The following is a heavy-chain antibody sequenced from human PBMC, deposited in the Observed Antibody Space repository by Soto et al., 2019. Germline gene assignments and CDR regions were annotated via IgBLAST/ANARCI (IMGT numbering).Heavy chain of an antibody. J-gene: IGHJ4*02. V-gene: IGHV3-15*01. CDR1: GFTFSNAW. D-gene: IGHD4-17*01. Sequence: GGSLRLSCAASGFTFSNAWMSWVRQAPGKGLEWVGRIKSKTDGGTTDYAAPVKGRFTISRDDSKNTLYLQMNSLKTEDTAVYYCTTDQGSVPYYFDYWGQGTLVTVSS. CDR3: TTDQGSVPYYFDY. CDR2: IKSKTDGGTT.